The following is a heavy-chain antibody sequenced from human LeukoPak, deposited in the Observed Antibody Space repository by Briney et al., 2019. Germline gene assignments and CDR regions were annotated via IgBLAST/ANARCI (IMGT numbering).Heavy chain of an antibody. Sequence: GASVKVSCKASGYAFTGYYMHWVRQAPGQGLEWMGWINPNSGGTNYAQKFQGRVTMTRDTSISTAYMELSRLRSDDTAMYYCARGNYDILTGYYIFDYWGQGTLVTVSS. CDR3: ARGNYDILTGYYIFDY. J-gene: IGHJ4*02. CDR2: INPNSGGT. D-gene: IGHD3-9*01. V-gene: IGHV1-2*02. CDR1: GYAFTGYY.